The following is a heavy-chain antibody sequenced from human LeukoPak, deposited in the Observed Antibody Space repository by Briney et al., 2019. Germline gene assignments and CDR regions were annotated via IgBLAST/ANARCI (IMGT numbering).Heavy chain of an antibody. CDR2: IGIDSGNT. V-gene: IGHV3-48*01. CDR1: GFPFIEYS. CDR3: ARDHNYAFDN. Sequence: GGSLRLSCTASGFPFIEYSMNWVRQAPGKGLEWISYIGIDSGNTKYADSVRGRFTISADKTKNSLYLQMNSLRVEDTAVYYCARDHNYAFDNWGQGTLVSVAS. D-gene: IGHD1-1*01. J-gene: IGHJ4*02.